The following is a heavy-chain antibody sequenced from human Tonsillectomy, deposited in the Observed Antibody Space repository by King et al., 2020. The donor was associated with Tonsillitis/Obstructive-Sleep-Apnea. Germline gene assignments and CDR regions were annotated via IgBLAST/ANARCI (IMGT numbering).Heavy chain of an antibody. Sequence: VQLVESGAEVKKPGESLKISCKGSGYSFTTYWIVCVRQMPGKGLEWMCIIYPDDSNTRYSPSFQGQVTISADKSISTAYLQWSSLKASDTAMYYCARLISVAGTDNWFDPWGQGTLVTVSS. D-gene: IGHD6-19*01. CDR3: ARLISVAGTDNWFDP. CDR1: GYSFTTYW. CDR2: IYPDDSNT. V-gene: IGHV5-51*01. J-gene: IGHJ5*02.